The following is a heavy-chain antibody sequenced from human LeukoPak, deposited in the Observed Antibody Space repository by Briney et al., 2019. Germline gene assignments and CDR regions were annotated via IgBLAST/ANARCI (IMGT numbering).Heavy chain of an antibody. Sequence: GRSLRLSCAASGFTFSSYGMHWVRQAPGKGLEWVAVISYDGSNKYYADSVKGRFTISRDNSKNTLYLQMNSPRAEDTAVYYCAKDVPWFDPWGQGTLVTVSS. CDR1: GFTFSSYG. V-gene: IGHV3-30*18. CDR2: ISYDGSNK. CDR3: AKDVPWFDP. D-gene: IGHD2-2*01. J-gene: IGHJ5*02.